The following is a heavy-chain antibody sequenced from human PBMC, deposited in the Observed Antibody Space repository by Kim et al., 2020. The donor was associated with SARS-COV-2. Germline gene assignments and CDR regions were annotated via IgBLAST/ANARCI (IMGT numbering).Heavy chain of an antibody. V-gene: IGHV4-34*01. Sequence: SETLSLTCAVYGGSFSGYYWSWIRQPPGKGLEWIGEINHSGSTNYNPSLKSRVTISVDTSKNQFSLKLSSVTAADTAVYYCATRGSGWLRGAFDIWGQGT. CDR2: INHSGST. D-gene: IGHD6-19*01. CDR1: GGSFSGYY. J-gene: IGHJ3*02. CDR3: ATRGSGWLRGAFDI.